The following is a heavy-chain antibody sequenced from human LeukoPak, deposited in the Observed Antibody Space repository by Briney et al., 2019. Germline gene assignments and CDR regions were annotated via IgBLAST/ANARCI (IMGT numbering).Heavy chain of an antibody. CDR2: ISAYNGNT. CDR1: GYTFTSYG. CDR3: ARDQPVDDYGGKQRFDP. V-gene: IGHV1-18*01. J-gene: IGHJ5*02. D-gene: IGHD4-23*01. Sequence: GASVKVSCKASGYTFTSYGISWVRQAPGQGLEWMGWISAYNGNTNYAQKLQGRVTMTTDTSTSTAYMELRSLRSDDTAVYYCARDQPVDDYGGKQRFDPWGQGTLVTVSS.